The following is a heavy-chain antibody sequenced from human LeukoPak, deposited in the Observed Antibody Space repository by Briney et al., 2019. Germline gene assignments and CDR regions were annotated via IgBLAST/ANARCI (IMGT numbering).Heavy chain of an antibody. CDR1: GGSNTRYY. V-gene: IGHV4-4*09. Sequence: PSETLSLTCTVSGGSNTRYYWSWIRQPSGKGLEWIGYSHPSGNSNYSPSLKSRVTISIDTSRNQFSLKLSSVTAADTAVYYCARKAPKKAWFDPWGQGTLVTVSS. CDR2: SHPSGNS. J-gene: IGHJ5*02. CDR3: ARKAPKKAWFDP.